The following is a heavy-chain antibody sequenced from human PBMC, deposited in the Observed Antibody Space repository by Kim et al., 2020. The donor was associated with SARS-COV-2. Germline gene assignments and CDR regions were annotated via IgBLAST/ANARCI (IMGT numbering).Heavy chain of an antibody. J-gene: IGHJ4*02. V-gene: IGHV4-34*01. CDR1: GGSFSGYY. CDR2: INHSGST. D-gene: IGHD6-19*01. Sequence: SETLSLTCAVYGGSFSGYYWSWIRQPPGKGLEWIGEINHSGSTNYNPSLKSRVTISVDTSKNQFSLKLTSVTAADTAVYYCARSSSGSYYFDYWGQGTLVTVSS. CDR3: ARSSSGSYYFDY.